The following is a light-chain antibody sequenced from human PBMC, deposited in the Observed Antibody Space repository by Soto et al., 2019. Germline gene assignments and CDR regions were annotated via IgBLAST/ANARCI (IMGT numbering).Light chain of an antibody. CDR3: LQHNNYPPT. V-gene: IGKV1-17*01. Sequence: DIQMTQSPSSLSPPPGHTLTITCRASQGIRNDLAWFQQKPGKAPKRLIYAASNLQSGVPSRFSGSGSGTEFTLTISSLQPEDFATYFCLQHNNYPPTFGQGTKVDIK. CDR2: AAS. CDR1: QGIRND. J-gene: IGKJ1*01.